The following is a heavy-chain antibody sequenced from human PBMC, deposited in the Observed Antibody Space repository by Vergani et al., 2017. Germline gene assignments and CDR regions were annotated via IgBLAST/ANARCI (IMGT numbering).Heavy chain of an antibody. CDR1: GGTFSSYA. J-gene: IGHJ4*02. CDR3: ATRRYSSGWDDY. CDR2: IIPIFGTA. V-gene: IGHV1-69*06. Sequence: QVQLVQSGAEVKKPGSSVTVFCKASGGTFSSYAISWVRQAPGQGLEWMGGIIPIFGTANYAQKFQGRVTITADKSTSTAYMELSSLRSEDTAVYYCATRRYSSGWDDYWGQGTLVTVSS. D-gene: IGHD6-19*01.